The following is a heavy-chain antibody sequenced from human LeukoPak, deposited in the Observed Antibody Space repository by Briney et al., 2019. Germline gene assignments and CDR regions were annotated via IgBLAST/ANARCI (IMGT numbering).Heavy chain of an antibody. CDR3: ARHVSPAADYGMDV. Sequence: GESLKISCKGSGYSFTSYWIGWVRQMPGKGLEYMGIIYPGDSDTRYSPSFQGQVTISADKSINTAYLQWSSLKASDTAMYYCARHVSPAADYGMDVLGQGTTVIVSS. D-gene: IGHD2-15*01. J-gene: IGHJ6*02. CDR2: IYPGDSDT. CDR1: GYSFTSYW. V-gene: IGHV5-51*01.